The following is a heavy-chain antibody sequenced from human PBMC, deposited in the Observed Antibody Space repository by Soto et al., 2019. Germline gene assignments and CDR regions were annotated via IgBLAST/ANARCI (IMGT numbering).Heavy chain of an antibody. J-gene: IGHJ5*02. CDR1: GLPFIAYS. CDR2: ISSTSSYI. CDR3: ARSGYSYGRNWFDP. V-gene: IGHV3-21*01. D-gene: IGHD5-18*01. Sequence: EVQLVESGGALVSLGGSRRLPLAAPGLPFIAYSMIWARKAPGKGLEWVSYISSTSSYIYYADSVKGRFTISRDNAKNSLYLQMNSLRAEDTAVYYCARSGYSYGRNWFDPWGQGTLVTVSS.